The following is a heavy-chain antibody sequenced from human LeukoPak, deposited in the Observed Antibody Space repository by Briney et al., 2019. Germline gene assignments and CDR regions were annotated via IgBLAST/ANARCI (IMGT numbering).Heavy chain of an antibody. D-gene: IGHD3-10*01. CDR1: GFTFSSYV. Sequence: GGSLRLSCAASGFTFSSYVMHWVRQAPGKGLVWVSRINHNATNRIYADSVKGRFPISRDNAKNTLHLQMNSLRAEDTAVYYCARDLQPALHYYGSGSYDYWGQGTLVTVSS. J-gene: IGHJ4*02. V-gene: IGHV3-74*01. CDR3: ARDLQPALHYYGSGSYDY. CDR2: INHNATNR.